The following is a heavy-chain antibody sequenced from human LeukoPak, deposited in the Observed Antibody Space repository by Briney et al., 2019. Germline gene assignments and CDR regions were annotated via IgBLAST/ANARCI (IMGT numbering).Heavy chain of an antibody. Sequence: GGSLGLSCAASGFPFSSYGMHWVRQAPGKGLEWVAVISYDGSNKYYADSVKGRFTISRDNSKNTLYLQMNSLRAEDTAVDYCAKGASYSSGWYFDYWGQGTLVTVSS. V-gene: IGHV3-30*18. CDR1: GFPFSSYG. CDR3: AKGASYSSGWYFDY. D-gene: IGHD6-19*01. J-gene: IGHJ4*02. CDR2: ISYDGSNK.